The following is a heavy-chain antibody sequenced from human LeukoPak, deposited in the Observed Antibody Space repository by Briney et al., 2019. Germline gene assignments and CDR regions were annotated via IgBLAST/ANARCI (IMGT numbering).Heavy chain of an antibody. V-gene: IGHV1-24*01. D-gene: IGHD3-16*01. Sequence: RASVKVSCKVSGYTLTELSMHWVRQAPGKGLEWMGGFDPEDGETIYAQKFQGRVTMTEDTSTDTAYMELSSLRSEDTAVYYCATGDLPSGTFEPGYYGMDVWAKGPRSPSP. J-gene: IGHJ6*02. CDR1: GYTLTELS. CDR2: FDPEDGET. CDR3: ATGDLPSGTFEPGYYGMDV.